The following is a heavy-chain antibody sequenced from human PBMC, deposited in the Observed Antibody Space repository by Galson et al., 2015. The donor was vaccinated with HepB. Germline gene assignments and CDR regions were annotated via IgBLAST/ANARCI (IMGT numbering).Heavy chain of an antibody. CDR3: ARDTGYREWLFDAFDI. CDR2: IIPIFGTA. CDR1: GGTFSSYA. Sequence: SVKVSCKASGGTFSSYAISWVRQAPGQGLEWMGGIIPIFGTANYAQKFQGRVTITADESTSTAYMELSSLRSEDTAVYYCARDTGYREWLFDAFDIWGQGTMVTVSS. V-gene: IGHV1-69*13. D-gene: IGHD3-3*01. J-gene: IGHJ3*02.